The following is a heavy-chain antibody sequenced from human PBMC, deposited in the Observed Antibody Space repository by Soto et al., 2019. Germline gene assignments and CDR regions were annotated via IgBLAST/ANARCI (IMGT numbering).Heavy chain of an antibody. CDR3: ARVGVIAAAGTVVQAFDI. CDR1: SGSISSSNW. V-gene: IGHV4-4*02. D-gene: IGHD6-13*01. CDR2: IYHSGST. Sequence: QVQLQESGPGLVKPSGTLSLTCAVSSGSISSSNWWSWVRQPPGKGLEWIGDIYHSGSTNYNPSLKRRVTISVDKSKNQFSLKLSSVTAADTAVYYCARVGVIAAAGTVVQAFDIWGQGTMVTVSS. J-gene: IGHJ3*02.